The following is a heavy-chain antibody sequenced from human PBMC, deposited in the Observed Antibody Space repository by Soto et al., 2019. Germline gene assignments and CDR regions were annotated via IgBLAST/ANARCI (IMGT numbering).Heavy chain of an antibody. V-gene: IGHV1-8*01. D-gene: IGHD2-15*01. CDR2: MNPNSGNT. Sequence: ASVKVSCKASGYTFTSYDINWVRQATGQGLEWMGWMNPNSGNTGYAQKFQGRVTMTRNTSISTAYMELSSLRSEDTAVYYCARLVVVAATPADYWGQGTLVTVSS. J-gene: IGHJ4*02. CDR1: GYTFTSYD. CDR3: ARLVVVAATPADY.